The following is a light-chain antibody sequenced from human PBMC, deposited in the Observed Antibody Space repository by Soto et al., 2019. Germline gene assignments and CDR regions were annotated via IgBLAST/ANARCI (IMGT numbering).Light chain of an antibody. J-gene: IGLJ3*02. V-gene: IGLV3-21*04. CDR1: NIGSES. CDR2: YDS. CDR3: QVWDGSSDQQV. Sequence: SYELTQPPSASVAPGKTATITCGGNNIGSESVHWYQQKPGQAPVLVIYYDSDRPSGIPERFSGSNSGNTATLTISRVEAGDEADYYCQVWDGSSDQQVFGGGTKLTVL.